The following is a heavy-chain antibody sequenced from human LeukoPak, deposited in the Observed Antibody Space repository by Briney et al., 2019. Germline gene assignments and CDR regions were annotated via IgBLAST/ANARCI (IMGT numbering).Heavy chain of an antibody. V-gene: IGHV3-23*01. D-gene: IGHD3-22*01. CDR1: GFTFSSYA. J-gene: IGHJ4*02. CDR3: AKVREYYDSSGYYFDY. CDR2: ISGSGGST. Sequence: PGGSLRLSCAASGFTFSSYAMSWVRQAPGKGLEWVSAISGSGGSTYYADSVKGLFTISRDNSKNTLYLQMNSLRAEDTAVYYCAKVREYYDSSGYYFDYWGQGTLVTVSS.